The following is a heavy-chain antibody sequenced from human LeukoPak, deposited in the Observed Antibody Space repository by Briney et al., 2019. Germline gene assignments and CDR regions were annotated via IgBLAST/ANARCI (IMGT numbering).Heavy chain of an antibody. V-gene: IGHV4-39*07. CDR2: IYYSGST. CDR1: GGSISSSSYY. D-gene: IGHD6-19*01. Sequence: PSETLSLTCTVSGGSISSSSYYWGWIRQPPGKGLEWIGSIYYSGSTYYNPSLKSRVTISVDTSKNQFSLKLSSVTAADTAVYYCARRNRRGIAVAGAFDYWGQGTLVTVSS. CDR3: ARRNRRGIAVAGAFDY. J-gene: IGHJ4*02.